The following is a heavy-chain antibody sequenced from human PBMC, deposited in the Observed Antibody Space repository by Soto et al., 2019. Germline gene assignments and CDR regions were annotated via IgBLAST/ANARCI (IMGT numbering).Heavy chain of an antibody. CDR3: XXXXXXXXXXPAXDX. CDR1: GFTFDDYA. V-gene: IGHV3-9*01. Sequence: XXXSCAASGFTFDDYAMHWVRQAPGKGLEWVSGISWNSGSIGYADSVKGRFTISRDNAKNSLYLQMNSLRAEDTALYYXXXXXXXXXXXPAXDXXXXGTLVTVSS. CDR2: ISWNSGSI. J-gene: IGHJ4*02.